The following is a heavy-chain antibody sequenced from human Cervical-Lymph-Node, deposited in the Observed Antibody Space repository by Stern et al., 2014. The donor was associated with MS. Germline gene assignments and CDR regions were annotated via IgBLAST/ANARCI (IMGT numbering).Heavy chain of an antibody. J-gene: IGHJ3*02. CDR3: ARDALNVRGTFDI. D-gene: IGHD3-16*01. Sequence: EVQLVESGGGLVKPGGSLRLSCAASGFTFSTYSMNCVRQAPGQGLEWVSAITSGSTYIYYADSVKGRFTISRDNAKNSLYLQMNSLRAEDTALYYCARDALNVRGTFDIWGQGTIVSVSS. CDR2: ITSGSTYI. V-gene: IGHV3-21*01. CDR1: GFTFSTYS.